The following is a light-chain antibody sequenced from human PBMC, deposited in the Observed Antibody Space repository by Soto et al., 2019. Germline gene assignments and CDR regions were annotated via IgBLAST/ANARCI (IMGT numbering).Light chain of an antibody. CDR1: QGISSY. V-gene: IGKV1-9*01. Sequence: IQLTQSPSSLSASVGDRVTITCWASQGISSYLAWYQQEPRKAPKLLIYAASTLQSGVPSRFSGSGSGTDFTLTISSLQPEDFATYYCQQLNSYPRTFGPGTKVDIK. J-gene: IGKJ3*01. CDR2: AAS. CDR3: QQLNSYPRT.